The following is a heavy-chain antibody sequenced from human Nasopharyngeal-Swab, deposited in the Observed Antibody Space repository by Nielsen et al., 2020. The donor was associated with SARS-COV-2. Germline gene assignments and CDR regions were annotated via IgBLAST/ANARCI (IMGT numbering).Heavy chain of an antibody. CDR2: INTNTGNP. Sequence: ASVKVSCKASGYTFTSYAMNWVRQAPGQGLEWMGWINTNTGNPTYAQGFTGRFVFSLDTSVSTAYLQISNLKAEDTAVYYCARGRAIAVAGTWGYNWFDPWGQGTLVTVSS. J-gene: IGHJ5*02. CDR1: GYTFTSYA. V-gene: IGHV7-4-1*02. D-gene: IGHD6-19*01. CDR3: ARGRAIAVAGTWGYNWFDP.